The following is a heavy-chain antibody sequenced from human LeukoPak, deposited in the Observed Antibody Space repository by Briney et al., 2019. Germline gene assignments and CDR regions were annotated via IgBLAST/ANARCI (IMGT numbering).Heavy chain of an antibody. V-gene: IGHV3-33*01. CDR3: ARDIDTSSHYGWFDP. Sequence: GRSLRLSCAASGFTFSNYGIHWVRQAPGKGLEWVSVIWSHSRSEYYADSVKGRFTISRDNSKNTVSLQMNSLRAEDTAVYYCARDIDTSSHYGWFDPWGQGTLVIVSS. J-gene: IGHJ5*02. D-gene: IGHD3-22*01. CDR1: GFTFSNYG. CDR2: IWSHSRSE.